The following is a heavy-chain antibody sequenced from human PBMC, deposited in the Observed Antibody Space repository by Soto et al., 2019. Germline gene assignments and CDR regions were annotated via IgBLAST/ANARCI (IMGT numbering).Heavy chain of an antibody. J-gene: IGHJ2*01. CDR3: ARDVSGGTYPWFFDL. Sequence: GASVKVSCKASGYTYSIYGISWVRQAPGQGLEWMAWISGYNGNTKYAQKFQGRVTVATDTTTTGAYMELRSLRSDDTAVYYCARDVSGGTYPWFFDLWGRGTLVTVSS. CDR2: ISGYNGNT. V-gene: IGHV1-18*04. CDR1: GYTYSIYG. D-gene: IGHD1-26*01.